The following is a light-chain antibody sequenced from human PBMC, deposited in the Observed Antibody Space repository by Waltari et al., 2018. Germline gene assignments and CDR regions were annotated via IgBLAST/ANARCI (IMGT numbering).Light chain of an antibody. CDR3: QQYIQWPPLT. CDR2: GAS. CDR1: QSIRTY. J-gene: IGKJ4*01. V-gene: IGKV3-15*01. Sequence: EIVMTQSPATLSVSPGERATLPCRASQSIRTYLAWYQQKPGQTPRLLIYGASTRATDIPPRFSGGGSGTEFTLTISSLQSEDFAVYYCQQYIQWPPLTFGGGTKVEIK.